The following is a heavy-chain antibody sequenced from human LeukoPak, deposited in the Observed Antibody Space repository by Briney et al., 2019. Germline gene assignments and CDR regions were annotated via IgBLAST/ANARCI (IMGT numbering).Heavy chain of an antibody. CDR1: GYTFTGYY. J-gene: IGHJ6*03. D-gene: IGHD5-24*01. V-gene: IGHV1-2*02. CDR2: INPNSGGT. Sequence: ASVKVSCKASGYTFTGYYMHWVRQAPGQGLEWMGWINPNSGGTNYAQKFQGRVTMTRDTSISTAYMELSRLRSDDTAVYYCAREAKDGYYYYYMDVWGRGTTVTVSS. CDR3: AREAKDGYYYYYMDV.